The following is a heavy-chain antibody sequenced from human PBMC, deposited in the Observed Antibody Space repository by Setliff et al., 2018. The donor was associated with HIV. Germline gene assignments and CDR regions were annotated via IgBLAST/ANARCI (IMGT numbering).Heavy chain of an antibody. V-gene: IGHV3-11*04. Sequence: GESLKISCAASGFTFSDYYMSWIRQAPGKGLEWISYISGSGDTIYHADSVEGRFTFSRDNAKNSLSLQMNSLRAEDTAVYFCARVTAVAGTMGYFFDSWGQGTQVTV. CDR3: ARVTAVAGTMGYFFDS. CDR2: ISGSGDTI. J-gene: IGHJ4*02. D-gene: IGHD6-19*01. CDR1: GFTFSDYY.